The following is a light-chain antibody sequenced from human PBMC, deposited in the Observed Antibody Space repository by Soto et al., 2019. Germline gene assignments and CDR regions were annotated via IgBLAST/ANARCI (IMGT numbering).Light chain of an antibody. J-gene: IGKJ1*01. CDR1: QSISSW. V-gene: IGKV1-5*01. Sequence: DIQMTRSPSTLSASVGDRVTITCRASQSISSWLAWYQQKPGKAPKLLIYDASSLESGVPSRFSGSGSGTEFTLTISSLQPDDFATYYYQQYNSYSWTFGQGTKVEIK. CDR3: QQYNSYSWT. CDR2: DAS.